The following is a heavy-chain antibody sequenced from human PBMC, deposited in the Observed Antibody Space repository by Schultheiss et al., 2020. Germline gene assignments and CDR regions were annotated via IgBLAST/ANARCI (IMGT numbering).Heavy chain of an antibody. Sequence: LRLSCTVSGGSISSGGYSWSWIRQPPGKGLEWIGSIYYSGSTYYNPSLKSRVTISVDTSKNQFSLKLSSVTAADTAVYYCARLFARYYYDSSGWFDPWGQGTLVTVSS. V-gene: IGHV4-30-2*03. D-gene: IGHD3-22*01. CDR3: ARLFARYYYDSSGWFDP. CDR1: GGSISSGGYS. CDR2: IYYSGST. J-gene: IGHJ5*02.